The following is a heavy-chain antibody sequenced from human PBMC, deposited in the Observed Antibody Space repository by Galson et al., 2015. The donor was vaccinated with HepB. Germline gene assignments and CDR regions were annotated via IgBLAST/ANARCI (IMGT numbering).Heavy chain of an antibody. D-gene: IGHD2-8*01. CDR3: ARRLMVYAIGGGMDV. J-gene: IGHJ6*02. CDR2: IIPIFGTA. Sequence: SVKVSCKASGGTFSSYAISWVRQAPGQGLEWMGGIIPIFGTANYAQKFQGRVTITADESTSTAYMELGSLRSEDTAVYYCARRLMVYAIGGGMDVWGQGTTVTVSS. V-gene: IGHV1-69*13. CDR1: GGTFSSYA.